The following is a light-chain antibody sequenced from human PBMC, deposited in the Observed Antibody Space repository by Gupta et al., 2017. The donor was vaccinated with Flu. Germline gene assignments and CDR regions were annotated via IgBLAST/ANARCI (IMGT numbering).Light chain of an antibody. V-gene: IGLV1-44*01. CDR3: AAWDDGLNGHV. Sequence: QSVLTQPPSPSGTPGQRVTISCSGSNSNIGRNTANWYQQLPETAPKLLMYSNDHRPLGVPDRFSGSKSDTSASMDISGLQSEDEGDYYCAAWDDGLNGHVFGTGTKVTVL. CDR2: SND. CDR1: NSNIGRNT. J-gene: IGLJ1*01.